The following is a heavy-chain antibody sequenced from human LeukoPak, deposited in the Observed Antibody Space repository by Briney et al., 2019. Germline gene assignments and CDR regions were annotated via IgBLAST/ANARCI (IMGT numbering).Heavy chain of an antibody. CDR3: ARSVVVVVAATSYYYGMDV. D-gene: IGHD2-15*01. Sequence: GESLKISCKGSGYSFSTYWIGWVRQMPGKGMEWMGITYPGDSDTRYSPSFQGQVTISADKSISTAYLQWSSLKASDTAMYYCARSVVVVVAATSYYYGMDVWGQGTTVTVSS. J-gene: IGHJ6*02. CDR1: GYSFSTYW. CDR2: TYPGDSDT. V-gene: IGHV5-51*01.